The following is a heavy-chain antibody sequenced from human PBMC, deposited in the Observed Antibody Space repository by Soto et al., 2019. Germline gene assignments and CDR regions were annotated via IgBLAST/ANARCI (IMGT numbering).Heavy chain of an antibody. V-gene: IGHV4-34*01. Sequence: SETLSLTCAVYGGSFRGYYWSWIRQPPGKGLEWIGEINHSGSTNYNPSLRSRVTISVDTSKNQFSLKLSSVTAADTAVYYCARGRNPQGWYNYYYYGMDVWGQGTTVTVSS. D-gene: IGHD2-15*01. J-gene: IGHJ6*02. CDR1: GGSFRGYY. CDR2: INHSGST. CDR3: ARGRNPQGWYNYYYYGMDV.